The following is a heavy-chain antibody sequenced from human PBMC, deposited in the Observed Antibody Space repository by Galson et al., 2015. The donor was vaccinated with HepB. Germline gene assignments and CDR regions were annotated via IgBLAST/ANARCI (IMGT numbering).Heavy chain of an antibody. CDR1: GFTFSTYW. V-gene: IGHV3-7*03. J-gene: IGHJ4*02. D-gene: IGHD2-2*03. CDR3: AGGSGYLIDD. Sequence: SLRLSCAASGFTFSTYWMNWVRQAPGKGLEWVAIIKQDGSAIHYMDSVRGQFTISRDNAKNSLYLQMNSLRAEDTAVYYCAGGSGYLIDDWGQGTVVTVSS. CDR2: IKQDGSAI.